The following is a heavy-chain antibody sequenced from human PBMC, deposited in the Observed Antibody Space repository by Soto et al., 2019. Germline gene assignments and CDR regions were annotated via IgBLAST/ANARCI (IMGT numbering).Heavy chain of an antibody. CDR2: ISSCGSN. CDR1: GDSISSTY. D-gene: IGHD3-22*01. Sequence: SETLSLTCTVSGDSISSTYWSCIRQPAGRGLEWIGLISSCGSNNYNPSLQSRVTMSGRRSKNKFSLTLRSGNDADTAVYCCARGYESGYTLGHDLWGQATLVTVS. J-gene: IGHJ5*02. V-gene: IGHV4-4*07. CDR3: ARGYESGYTLGHDL.